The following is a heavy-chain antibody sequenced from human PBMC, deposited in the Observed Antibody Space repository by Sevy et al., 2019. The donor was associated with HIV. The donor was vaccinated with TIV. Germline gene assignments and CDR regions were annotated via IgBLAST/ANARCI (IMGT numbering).Heavy chain of an antibody. Sequence: ASVKVSCKASGYTFTGQYMHWVRQAPGQGLEWMGWINPNSGDTKYEQEFQGSVTMTRDTSISTAYMELSGLKSDDTAIYYCARDLRLRGYSYGSLDYWGQGTLVTVSS. CDR1: GYTFTGQY. CDR3: ARDLRLRGYSYGSLDY. V-gene: IGHV1-2*02. J-gene: IGHJ4*02. D-gene: IGHD5-18*01. CDR2: INPNSGDT.